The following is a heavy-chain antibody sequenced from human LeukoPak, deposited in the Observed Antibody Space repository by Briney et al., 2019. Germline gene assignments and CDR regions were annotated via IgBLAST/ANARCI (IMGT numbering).Heavy chain of an antibody. CDR1: GGTFSSYA. J-gene: IGHJ3*02. CDR2: IIPIFGTA. CDR3: ATPGPDWGDAFDI. D-gene: IGHD3/OR15-3a*01. V-gene: IGHV1-69*13. Sequence: SVKVSCKASGGTFSSYAISWVRQAPGQGLEWMGGIIPIFGTANYAQKFQGRVTITADESTSTAYMELSSLRPEDTAVYYCATPGPDWGDAFDIWGQGTMVTVSS.